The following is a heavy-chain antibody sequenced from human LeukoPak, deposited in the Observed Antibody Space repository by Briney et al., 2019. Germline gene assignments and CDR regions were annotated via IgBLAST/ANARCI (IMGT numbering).Heavy chain of an antibody. CDR2: IISSGSTI. CDR3: ARDNPLYSSGWCFFGAFDI. V-gene: IGHV3-48*03. J-gene: IGHJ3*02. CDR1: GFSLCSYE. D-gene: IGHD6-19*01. Sequence: RGSPRLSSADSGFSLCSYEMNWVRHDPGGGLEWGSYIISSGSTIYYADSVKGRFTISMDNAKNLLYLQMNRLRAGDTAVYYCARDNPLYSSGWCFFGAFDIWGEGTMVTVSS.